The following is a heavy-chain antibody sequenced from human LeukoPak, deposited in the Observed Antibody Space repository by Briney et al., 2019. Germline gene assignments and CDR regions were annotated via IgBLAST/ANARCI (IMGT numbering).Heavy chain of an antibody. D-gene: IGHD3-22*01. CDR1: GLTFSDYY. CDR3: AIQITMIVVVPYFDY. V-gene: IGHV3-11*04. Sequence: GGSLKLSCAASGLTFSDYYMTWIRQAPGKGLEWVSFISSSGTTIYSADSVRGRFTVSRDNAKNSLFLHMNSLRAEDTAVYYCAIQITMIVVVPYFDYWGQGTLVTVSS. CDR2: ISSSGTTI. J-gene: IGHJ4*02.